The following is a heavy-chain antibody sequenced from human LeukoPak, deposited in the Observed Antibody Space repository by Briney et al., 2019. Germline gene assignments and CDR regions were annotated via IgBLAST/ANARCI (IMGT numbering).Heavy chain of an antibody. Sequence: SETLSLTCTVSGGSISSSSYYWGWIRQPPGKGLEWIGSIYYSGSTYYNPSLKSRVTISVDTSKNQFSLKLSSVTAADTAVYYCASAPPSMVRRAGDAFDIWGQGTMVTVSS. CDR3: ASAPPSMVRRAGDAFDI. D-gene: IGHD3-10*01. CDR1: GGSISSSSYY. V-gene: IGHV4-39*07. J-gene: IGHJ3*02. CDR2: IYYSGST.